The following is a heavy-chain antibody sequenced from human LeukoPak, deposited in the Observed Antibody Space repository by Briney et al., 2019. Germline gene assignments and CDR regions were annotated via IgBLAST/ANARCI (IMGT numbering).Heavy chain of an antibody. CDR3: ARGAPRAPQVRY. J-gene: IGHJ4*02. V-gene: IGHV4-30-2*01. CDR2: IYHSGST. CDR1: GGSISSGGYY. Sequence: SETLSLTCTVSGGSISSGGYYWSWIRQPPGKGLEWIGYIYHSGSTYYNPSLKSRVTISVDRSKNQFSLKLSSVTAADTAVYYCARGAPRAPQVRYWGQGTLVTVSS.